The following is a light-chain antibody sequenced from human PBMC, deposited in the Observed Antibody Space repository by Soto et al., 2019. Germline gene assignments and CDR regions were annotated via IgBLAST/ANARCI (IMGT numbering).Light chain of an antibody. CDR3: QQLNSYPRT. J-gene: IGKJ4*01. Sequence: IQLTQSPSSLSASVGDSVTITCRASQAITNYLAWYHQKPGRAPKLLVFDASTLQTGVPSRFSGSGSGTNFTLTISRLQPEDFATYYCQQLNSYPRTFGGGTKVDIK. CDR2: DAS. V-gene: IGKV1-9*01. CDR1: QAITNY.